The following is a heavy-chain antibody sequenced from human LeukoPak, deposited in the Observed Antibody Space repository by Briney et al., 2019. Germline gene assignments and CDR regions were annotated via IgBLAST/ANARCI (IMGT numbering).Heavy chain of an antibody. CDR1: GFTFSSYA. CDR3: VKGRYCSGGSCYSRTRGILREDY. Sequence: QPGGSLRLSCSASGFTFSSYAMHWVRQAPGKGLEYVSAISSNGGSTYYADSVKGRFTISRDNSKNTLYLQMSSLRAEDTAVYYCVKGRYCSGGSCYSRTRGILREDYWGQGTLVTVST. D-gene: IGHD2-15*01. V-gene: IGHV3-64D*06. CDR2: ISSNGGST. J-gene: IGHJ4*02.